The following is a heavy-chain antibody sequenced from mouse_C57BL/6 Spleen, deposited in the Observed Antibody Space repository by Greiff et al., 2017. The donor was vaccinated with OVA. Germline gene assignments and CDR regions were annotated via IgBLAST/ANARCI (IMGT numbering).Heavy chain of an antibody. V-gene: IGHV14-2*01. CDR1: GFTINDYY. J-gene: IGHJ3*01. CDR2: IDPEDGET. CDR3: ARNPFAY. Sequence: VQLQQSGAELVKPGASVKLSCTASGFTINDYYMHWVKQRTEQGLEWIGRIDPEDGETKYDPKFKGKATITADTSSNTAYLQLSSLTSEDTAVYYCARNPFAYWGQGTLVTVSA.